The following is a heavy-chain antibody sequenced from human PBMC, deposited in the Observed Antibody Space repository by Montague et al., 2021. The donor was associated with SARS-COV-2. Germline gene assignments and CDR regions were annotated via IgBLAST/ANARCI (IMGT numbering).Heavy chain of an antibody. V-gene: IGHV4-59*01. D-gene: IGHD3-10*01. J-gene: IGHJ4*02. Sequence: SETLSLTCTVSGDSIKNYFWSWIRQPPGRGLECTGHIYYYGNTXXXSSXKSRATISIDTSRNLFSLHLRSVTTADTAVYFCAKEFGSGSINPTYWGQGVLVAVSS. CDR3: AKEFGSGSINPTY. CDR1: GDSIKNYF. CDR2: IYYYGNT.